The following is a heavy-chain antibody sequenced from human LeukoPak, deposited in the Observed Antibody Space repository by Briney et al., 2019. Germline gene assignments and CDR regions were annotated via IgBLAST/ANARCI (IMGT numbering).Heavy chain of an antibody. J-gene: IGHJ3*02. CDR1: GYSISSGYY. CDR2: IYHSGST. V-gene: IGHV4-38-2*02. D-gene: IGHD3-22*01. CDR3: ARDSGAMIVVVNDAFDI. Sequence: SETLSLTCTVSGYSISSGYYWGWIRQPPGKGLEWIGSIYHSGSTYYNPSLKSRVTISVDTSKNQFSLKLSSVTAADTAVYYCARDSGAMIVVVNDAFDIWGQGTMVTVSS.